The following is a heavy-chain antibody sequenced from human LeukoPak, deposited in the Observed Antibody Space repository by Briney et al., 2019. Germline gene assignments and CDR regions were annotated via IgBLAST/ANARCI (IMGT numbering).Heavy chain of an antibody. Sequence: PSETLSLTCTVSGGSISSYYWSWIRQPPGKGLEWIGYIYYSGSTNYNPSLKSRVTISVDTSKNQFSLKLSSVTAAGTAVYYCARGSPYSSSFCFDXWGQGTLVTV. D-gene: IGHD6-6*01. CDR2: IYYSGST. CDR1: GGSISSYY. J-gene: IGHJ4*02. CDR3: ARGSPYSSSFCFDX. V-gene: IGHV4-59*01.